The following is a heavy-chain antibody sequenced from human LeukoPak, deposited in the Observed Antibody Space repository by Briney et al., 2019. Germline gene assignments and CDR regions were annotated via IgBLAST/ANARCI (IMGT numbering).Heavy chain of an antibody. Sequence: PSETLSLTCAVYGGSFSGYYWSWIRQPPGKGLEWIGEINHSGSTYYNPSLKSRVTISVDTSKNQFSLKLSSVTAADTAVYYCARDDQLTGDAFDIWGQGTMVTVSS. CDR2: INHSGST. CDR1: GGSFSGYY. V-gene: IGHV4-34*01. D-gene: IGHD2-2*01. J-gene: IGHJ3*02. CDR3: ARDDQLTGDAFDI.